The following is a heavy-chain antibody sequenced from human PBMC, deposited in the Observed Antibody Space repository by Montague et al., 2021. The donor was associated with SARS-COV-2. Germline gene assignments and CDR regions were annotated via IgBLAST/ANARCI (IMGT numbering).Heavy chain of an antibody. CDR3: ARSFSIFGVVIIPAYFDY. Sequence: PALVKPTQTLTLTCTFSGFSLSTSGMCVSWIRQLPGKALEWLALIDWDDDKYYSTSLKTRLTISKDTSKNQVVLTMTNMDPVDTATYYCARSFSIFGVVIIPAYFDYWGQGTLVTVSS. CDR2: IDWDDDK. J-gene: IGHJ4*02. V-gene: IGHV2-70*01. D-gene: IGHD3-3*01. CDR1: GFSLSTSGMC.